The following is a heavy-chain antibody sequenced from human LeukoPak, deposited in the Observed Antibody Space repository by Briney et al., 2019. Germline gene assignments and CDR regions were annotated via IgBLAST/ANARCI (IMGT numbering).Heavy chain of an antibody. CDR1: GYSISIGYS. CDR2: IYHSGST. CDR3: ARVTGYMTEDYFDY. J-gene: IGHJ4*02. D-gene: IGHD6-13*01. Sequence: SETLSLTCTVSGYSISIGYSWGWIRQPPGKGLEWIGSIYHSGSTYYNPSLKSRVTISVDTSKNQFSLKLTSVTAADTAVYHCARVTGYMTEDYFDYWGQGTLITVSS. V-gene: IGHV4-38-2*02.